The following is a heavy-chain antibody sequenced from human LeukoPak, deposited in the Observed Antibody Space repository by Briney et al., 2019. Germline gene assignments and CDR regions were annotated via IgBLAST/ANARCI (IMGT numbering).Heavy chain of an antibody. CDR2: ISDSGGNT. Sequence: EGSLRLSCAASGFTISSYVMSWVRQTPGKGLAWDSSISDSGGNTYYADSVKGRFTISRDNSKNTLYLQMNSLRVEDTAIYYCAKDGAQVGVTFDYWGQGTLVTVSS. CDR3: AKDGAQVGVTFDY. J-gene: IGHJ4*02. CDR1: GFTISSYV. V-gene: IGHV3-23*01. D-gene: IGHD1-26*01.